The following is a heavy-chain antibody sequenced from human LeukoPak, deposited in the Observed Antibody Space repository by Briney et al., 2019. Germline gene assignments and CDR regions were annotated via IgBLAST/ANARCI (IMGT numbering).Heavy chain of an antibody. Sequence: GRSLRLSCAASGFTFSSYAMHWVRQAPGKGLEWVAVISYDGSNKYYADSVKGRFTISRDNSKNTLYLQMNSLRAEDTAVYYCARGDYYDSSGYLDYWGQGTLVTVS. D-gene: IGHD3-22*01. V-gene: IGHV3-30*04. CDR2: ISYDGSNK. CDR1: GFTFSSYA. CDR3: ARGDYYDSSGYLDY. J-gene: IGHJ4*02.